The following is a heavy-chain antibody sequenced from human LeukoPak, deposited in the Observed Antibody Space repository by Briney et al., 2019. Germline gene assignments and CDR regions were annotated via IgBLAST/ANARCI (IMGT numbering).Heavy chain of an antibody. Sequence: GASVKVSCKASGYTFTSYGISWVRQAPGQGLEWMGWISAYNGNTNYAQKLQGRVTMTTDTSTSTAYMELRSLRSDDTAVYYCAIGGFGVVINQDWFDPWGQGTLVTVSS. CDR3: AIGGFGVVINQDWFDP. J-gene: IGHJ5*02. CDR1: GYTFTSYG. V-gene: IGHV1-18*01. D-gene: IGHD3-3*01. CDR2: ISAYNGNT.